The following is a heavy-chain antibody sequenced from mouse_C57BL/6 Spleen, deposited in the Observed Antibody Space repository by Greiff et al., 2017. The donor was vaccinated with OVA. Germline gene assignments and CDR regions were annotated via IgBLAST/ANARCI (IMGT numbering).Heavy chain of an antibody. Sequence: QVQLQQSGPELVKPGASVKISCKASGYSFTSYYIHWVKQRPGQGLEWIGWIYPGSGNTKYNEKFKGKATLTADTSSSTAYMQLSSLTSEDSAVYYCLANWDRLGAMDYWGQGTSVTVSS. J-gene: IGHJ4*01. CDR1: GYSFTSYY. V-gene: IGHV1-66*01. D-gene: IGHD4-1*01. CDR2: IYPGSGNT. CDR3: LANWDRLGAMDY.